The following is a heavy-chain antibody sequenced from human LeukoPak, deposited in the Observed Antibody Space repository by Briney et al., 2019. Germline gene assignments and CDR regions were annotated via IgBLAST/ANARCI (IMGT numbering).Heavy chain of an antibody. V-gene: IGHV4-34*01. D-gene: IGHD3-16*01. Sequence: SETLSLTCAVYGGSFSGYYWSWIRHPPGKGLEGIGEINHSGSTNYNPSLKSRVTISVDTCKNQFSLKLSSVTAADTAVYYCARSGEMGDGMDVWGQGTTVTVSS. CDR3: ARSGEMGDGMDV. J-gene: IGHJ6*02. CDR1: GGSFSGYY. CDR2: INHSGST.